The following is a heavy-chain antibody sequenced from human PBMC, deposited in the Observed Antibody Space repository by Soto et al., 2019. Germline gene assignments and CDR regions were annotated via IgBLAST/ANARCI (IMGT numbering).Heavy chain of an antibody. CDR1: GGSISSYY. V-gene: IGHV4-59*01. CDR2: IYYSGST. J-gene: IGHJ6*02. CDR3: ARVPDYYDSSGPVVAYGMDV. Sequence: SETLSLTCTVSGGSISSYYWSWIRQPPGKGLEWIGYIYYSGSTNYNPSLKSRVTISVDTSKNQFSLKLSSVTAADTAVYYCARVPDYYDSSGPVVAYGMDVWGQGTTVTVSS. D-gene: IGHD3-22*01.